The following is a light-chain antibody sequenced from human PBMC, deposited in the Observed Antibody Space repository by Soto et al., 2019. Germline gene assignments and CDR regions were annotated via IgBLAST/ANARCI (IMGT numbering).Light chain of an antibody. CDR1: QSIGTS. Sequence: DIQMTQSPSSLSASVGDRVTITCRASQSIGTSLNWYQQKPGKAPKFLIYGSSSLQGGVPSRFSGSGSGTDFTLTISSLQPEDFATYYCQQSSSIRPITFGGGTKVDFK. V-gene: IGKV1-39*01. CDR3: QQSSSIRPIT. CDR2: GSS. J-gene: IGKJ4*01.